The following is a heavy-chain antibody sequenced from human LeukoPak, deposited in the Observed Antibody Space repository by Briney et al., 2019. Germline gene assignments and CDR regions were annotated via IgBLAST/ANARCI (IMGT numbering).Heavy chain of an antibody. CDR3: ARALSWRAFDI. J-gene: IGHJ3*02. V-gene: IGHV4-59*11. Sequence: ASETLSLICSVSGDSISMHYWSWIRQPPGKGLEWIGYIDHTGSTNYNPSLNSRVTISRDTSKNHFSLELSSVTAADTAVYYCARALSWRAFDIWGQGTMVTVSS. CDR1: GDSISMHY. CDR2: IDHTGST.